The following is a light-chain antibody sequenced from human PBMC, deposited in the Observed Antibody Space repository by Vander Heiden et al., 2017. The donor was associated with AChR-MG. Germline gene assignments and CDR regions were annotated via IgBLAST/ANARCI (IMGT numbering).Light chain of an antibody. Sequence: ESVLTQSPGTVSLSPGERATLSCRASQSVTSNYFAWHQQKPGAAPLLLIYGASNRTTGIPDRFSSSGSGTDFTLTISRLEPEDYAVDYCQQWDGTSTYTFGQGTKLEIK. CDR2: GAS. CDR1: QSVTSNY. J-gene: IGKJ2*01. V-gene: IGKV3-20*01. CDR3: QQWDGTSTYT.